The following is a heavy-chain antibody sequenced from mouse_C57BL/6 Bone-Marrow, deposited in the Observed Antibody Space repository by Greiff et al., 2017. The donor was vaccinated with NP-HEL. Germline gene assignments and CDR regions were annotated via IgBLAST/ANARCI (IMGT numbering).Heavy chain of an antibody. CDR1: GFSFTTYA. J-gene: IGHJ4*01. V-gene: IGHV10-1*01. D-gene: IGHD1-1*01. Sequence: EVKLVESGGGLVQPKGSLKLSCAASGFSFTTYAMNWVRQAPGKGLEWVARIRSKSNNYATYYADSVKDRFTISRDDSESMLYLQMNNLKTEDTAMYYCVSSYYYGSSYDAMDYWGQGTSVTVSS. CDR2: IRSKSNNYAT. CDR3: VSSYYYGSSYDAMDY.